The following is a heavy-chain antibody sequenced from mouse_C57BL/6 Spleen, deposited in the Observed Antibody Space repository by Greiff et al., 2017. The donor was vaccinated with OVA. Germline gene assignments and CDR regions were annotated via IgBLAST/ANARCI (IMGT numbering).Heavy chain of an antibody. CDR1: GYTFTSYW. Sequence: QVQLQQPGAELVKPGASVKLSCKASGYTFTSYWMQWVKPRPGQGLEWIGEIDPSDSYTNSNQKFKGKAKLTVDTSSSTAYMQLSSRTSEDSAVYYCARSGYYGSSYLYAMDYWGQGTSVTVSS. V-gene: IGHV1-50*01. CDR2: IDPSDSYT. CDR3: ARSGYYGSSYLYAMDY. D-gene: IGHD1-1*01. J-gene: IGHJ4*01.